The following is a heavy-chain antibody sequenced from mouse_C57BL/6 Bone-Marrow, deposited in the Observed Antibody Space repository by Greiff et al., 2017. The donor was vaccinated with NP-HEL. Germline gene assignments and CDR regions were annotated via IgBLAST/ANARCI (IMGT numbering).Heavy chain of an antibody. CDR2: IDPENGDT. J-gene: IGHJ1*03. D-gene: IGHD1-1*01. V-gene: IGHV14-4*01. Sequence: VQLQQSGAELVRPGASVKLSCTASGFNIKDDYMHWVKQRPEQGLEWIGWIDPENGDTEYASKFQGKATITADTSSNTAYLQLSSLTSEDTAVYDCTTDYCGSSYDYVGYGGRGTGITVT. CDR1: GFNIKDDY. CDR3: TTDYCGSSYDYVGYGG.